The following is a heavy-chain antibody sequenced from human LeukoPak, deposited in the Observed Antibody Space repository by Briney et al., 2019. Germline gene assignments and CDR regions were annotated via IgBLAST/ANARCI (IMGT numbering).Heavy chain of an antibody. Sequence: PGGSLRLSCAASGFTFSSYAMSWVRQAPGKGLEWVSAISGSGGSTYYADSVKGRFTISRDNSKNTLYLQMNSLRAEDTAVYYCAKGGYYYDSSGYFRFDPWGQGTLVTVSS. V-gene: IGHV3-23*01. D-gene: IGHD3-22*01. CDR2: ISGSGGST. CDR3: AKGGYYYDSSGYFRFDP. CDR1: GFTFSSYA. J-gene: IGHJ5*02.